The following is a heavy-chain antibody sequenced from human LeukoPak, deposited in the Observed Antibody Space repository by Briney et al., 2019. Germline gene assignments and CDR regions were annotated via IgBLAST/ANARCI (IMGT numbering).Heavy chain of an antibody. CDR3: ARDLVVPAAMDAFDI. J-gene: IGHJ3*02. CDR1: GFTFSSYS. CDR2: ISSSSSYI. D-gene: IGHD2-2*01. V-gene: IGHV3-21*01. Sequence: GGSLGLSCAASGFTFSSYSMNWVRQAPGKGLEWVSSISSSSSYIYYADSVKGRFTTSRDNAKNSLYLQMKSLRAEDTAVYYCARDLVVPAAMDAFDIWGQGTMVTVSS.